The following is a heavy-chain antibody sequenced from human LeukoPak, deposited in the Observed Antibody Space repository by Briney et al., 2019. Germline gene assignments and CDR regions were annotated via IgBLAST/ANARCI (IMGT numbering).Heavy chain of an antibody. V-gene: IGHV6-1*01. CDR2: TYYRSKWYS. CDR3: ARGGRGDGGSHSGFDY. D-gene: IGHD1-26*01. Sequence: PSQTLSLTCVISGDSVSSNSAAWNWIRQSPSRGLEWLGRTYYRSKWYSYSAVSVKSRIIINPDTSKNQFSLQLNSVTPEDTAVYYCARGGRGDGGSHSGFDYWGQGALVTVSS. CDR1: GDSVSSNSAA. J-gene: IGHJ4*02.